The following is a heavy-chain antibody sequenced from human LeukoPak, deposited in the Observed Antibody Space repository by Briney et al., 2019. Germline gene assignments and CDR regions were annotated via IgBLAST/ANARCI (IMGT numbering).Heavy chain of an antibody. CDR2: ISSSSSYI. CDR3: ARDREAAMVRGPFDY. CDR1: GFTFSNYN. D-gene: IGHD3-10*01. V-gene: IGHV3-21*01. J-gene: IGHJ4*02. Sequence: GGSLRLSCAASGFTFSNYNMNWVRQAPGKGLEWVSSISSSSSYIYYADSVKGRFTISRDNAKNSLYLQMNSLRAEDTAVYYCARDREAAMVRGPFDYWGQGTLVTVSS.